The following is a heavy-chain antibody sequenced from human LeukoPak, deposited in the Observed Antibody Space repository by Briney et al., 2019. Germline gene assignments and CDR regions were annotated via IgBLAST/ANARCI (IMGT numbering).Heavy chain of an antibody. J-gene: IGHJ4*02. V-gene: IGHV3-48*01. CDR2: ISSSSSTI. Sequence: GGSLRLSCAASGFTFSSYSMNWVRQAPGKGLEWVSYISSSSSTIYYADSVKGRFTISRDNAKNTLYLQMNSLRADDTAVYYCAKEGLRFFDFWGQGTLVTVSS. D-gene: IGHD5-12*01. CDR3: AKEGLRFFDF. CDR1: GFTFSSYS.